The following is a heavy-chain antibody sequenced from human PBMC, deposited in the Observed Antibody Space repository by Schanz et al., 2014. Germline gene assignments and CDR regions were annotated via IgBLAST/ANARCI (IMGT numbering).Heavy chain of an antibody. CDR3: AREQIMAAAGLVDY. V-gene: IGHV3-48*01. D-gene: IGHD6-13*01. CDR1: GFSFSSYS. J-gene: IGHJ4*01. CDR2: IDGKSTTV. Sequence: VQLVESGGGVVQFGRSLRLSCSASGFSFSSYSMNWVRQAPGKGLEWLSYIDGKSTTVYYADSVKGRFTVSRDNARNSLYLHMNTLGAEDTAVYYCAREQIMAAAGLVDYWGHGTLVTVSS.